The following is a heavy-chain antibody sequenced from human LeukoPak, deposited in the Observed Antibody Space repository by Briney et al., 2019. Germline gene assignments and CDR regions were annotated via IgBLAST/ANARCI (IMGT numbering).Heavy chain of an antibody. D-gene: IGHD6-13*01. CDR1: GGSFSGYY. Sequence: SETLSLTCAVYGGSFSGYYWSWIRQPPGKGLEWIGEINHSGSTNYNPSLKSRVTISVDTSKNQFSLKLSSVTAADTAVYYCARWEWTGIAAAGTFYYFDYWGQGTLVTVSS. V-gene: IGHV4-34*01. J-gene: IGHJ4*02. CDR2: INHSGST. CDR3: ARWEWTGIAAAGTFYYFDY.